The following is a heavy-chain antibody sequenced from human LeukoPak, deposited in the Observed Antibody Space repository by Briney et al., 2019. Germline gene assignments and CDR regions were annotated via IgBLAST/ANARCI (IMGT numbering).Heavy chain of an antibody. Sequence: PGGSLRLSCAASGFTFYTYAMTWVRQAPGKGLEWVSGISGSGDNTYYADSVKGRFTISRDNSKNTLYVQVNSLGTEDTAAYYCAKGSYYDSSGSFYFDYWGQGTLVTVSS. D-gene: IGHD3-22*01. CDR1: GFTFYTYA. V-gene: IGHV3-23*01. CDR2: ISGSGDNT. CDR3: AKGSYYDSSGSFYFDY. J-gene: IGHJ4*02.